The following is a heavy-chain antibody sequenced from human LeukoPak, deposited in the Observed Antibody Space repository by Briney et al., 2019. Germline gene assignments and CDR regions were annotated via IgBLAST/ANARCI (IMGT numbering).Heavy chain of an antibody. V-gene: IGHV1-46*01. J-gene: IGHJ4*02. CDR1: GYTFTSYY. Sequence: ASVKVSCKASGYTFTSYYMHWVRQAPGQGLEWMGIINPSGGTTTYAQKFQGRVTMTRDTSTSTVYMELSSLRSEDTAVYYCARAPLGGWLSPRFDYWGQGTLVTASS. CDR2: INPSGGTT. CDR3: ARAPLGGWLSPRFDY. D-gene: IGHD3-16*01.